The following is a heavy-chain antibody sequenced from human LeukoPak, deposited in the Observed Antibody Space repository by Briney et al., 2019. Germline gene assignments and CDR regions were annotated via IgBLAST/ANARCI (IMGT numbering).Heavy chain of an antibody. CDR3: VKGIYYDTSGYWVY. Sequence: GGSLRLSCAVSGFTFSNYEMNWVRQAPGKGLEWVSAISGGGNTYYADSVKGRFTISRDNSKNTLYLQTNSLRAEDTAVYYCVKGIYYDTSGYWVYWGQGTLVSV. V-gene: IGHV3-23*01. J-gene: IGHJ4*02. CDR2: ISGGGNT. D-gene: IGHD3-22*01. CDR1: GFTFSNYE.